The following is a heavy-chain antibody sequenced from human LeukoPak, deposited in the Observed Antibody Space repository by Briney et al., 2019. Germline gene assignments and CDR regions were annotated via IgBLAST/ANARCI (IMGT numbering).Heavy chain of an antibody. CDR3: AREEMPGKFDY. CDR1: DGSIFSRNW. D-gene: IGHD5-24*01. Sequence: SETLSLTCTVSDGSIFSRNWWSWVRQPPGKGLEWIGEIYHSGDTNYNPSLKSRVTLSLDKSKNQFSLKLTSVTAADTAVYYCAREEMPGKFDYWGQGTLVTVSS. CDR2: IYHSGDT. V-gene: IGHV4-4*02. J-gene: IGHJ4*02.